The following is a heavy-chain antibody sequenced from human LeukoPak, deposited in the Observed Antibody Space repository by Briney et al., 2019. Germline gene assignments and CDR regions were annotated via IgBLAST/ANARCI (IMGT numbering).Heavy chain of an antibody. CDR1: GGSISSYY. D-gene: IGHD3-3*01. CDR3: AREGLSLKFLEWLSAFDI. J-gene: IGHJ3*02. V-gene: IGHV4-4*07. Sequence: SETLSLTCTVSGGSISSYYWSWIRQPAGKGLEWIGRMYTSGSTNYNPSLKSRVTMSVDTSKNQFSLKLSSVTAADTAVYYCAREGLSLKFLEWLSAFDIWGQGTMVTVPS. CDR2: MYTSGST.